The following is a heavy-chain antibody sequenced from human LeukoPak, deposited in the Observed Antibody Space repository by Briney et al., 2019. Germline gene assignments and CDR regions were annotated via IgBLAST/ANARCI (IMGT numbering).Heavy chain of an antibody. CDR1: GGSISSYY. D-gene: IGHD1-14*01. J-gene: IGHJ6*02. V-gene: IGHV4-59*08. Sequence: PSETLSLTCTVSGGSISSYYWSWIRQPPGKGLEWIGYIYYSGSTNYNPSLKSRVTISVDTSKNQFSLKLSSVTAADTAVYYCARLRYPDYYYGMDVWGQGTTVTVSS. CDR3: ARLRYPDYYYGMDV. CDR2: IYYSGST.